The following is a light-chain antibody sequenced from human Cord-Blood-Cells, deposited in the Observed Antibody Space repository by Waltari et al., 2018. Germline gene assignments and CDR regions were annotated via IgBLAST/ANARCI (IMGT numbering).Light chain of an antibody. CDR3: QQYKNWPT. J-gene: IGKJ4*01. Sequence: EIVMTQSPATLSVSPGERATLSCRASQSVSSNLAWYKQKPGQAPRLLIYGASTRATGIPGRFSGSESGTEFTLTISSLQSEDFAVYYCQQYKNWPTFGGGTKVEIK. V-gene: IGKV3-15*01. CDR1: QSVSSN. CDR2: GAS.